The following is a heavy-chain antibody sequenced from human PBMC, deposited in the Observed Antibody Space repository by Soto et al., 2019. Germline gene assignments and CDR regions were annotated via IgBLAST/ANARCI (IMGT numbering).Heavy chain of an antibody. J-gene: IGHJ4*02. D-gene: IGHD3-3*01. CDR3: ARGHYDFWSGYFATIDY. CDR1: GGSISNYC. CDR2: IHYSGNT. Sequence: PSETLSVTCTVAGGSISNYCWSWIRPPPGKGLERIGYIHYSGNTKYNPSLKSRVTISADTSKNQFSLKLSSVTAADTAVYYCARGHYDFWSGYFATIDYWGQGTLVTVSS. V-gene: IGHV4-59*08.